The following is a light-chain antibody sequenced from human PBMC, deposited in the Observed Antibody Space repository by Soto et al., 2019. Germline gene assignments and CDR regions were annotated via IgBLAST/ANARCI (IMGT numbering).Light chain of an antibody. J-gene: IGLJ1*01. V-gene: IGLV2-8*01. CDR3: SSYGGSNNLV. Sequence: QSALTQPPSASGSPGQSVTISCAGTSSDVGGYNYVSWFQQHPGKAPKLMIYEVTRRSSGVPDRFSGSKSGNTASLTVSGLQAEDEAYYYCSSYGGSNNLVFGTGTKLTVL. CDR1: SSDVGGYNY. CDR2: EVT.